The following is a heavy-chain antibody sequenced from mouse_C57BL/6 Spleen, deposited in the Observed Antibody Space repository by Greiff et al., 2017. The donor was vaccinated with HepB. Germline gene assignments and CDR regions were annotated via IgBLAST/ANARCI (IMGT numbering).Heavy chain of an antibody. CDR1: GYTFTDYY. D-gene: IGHD2-1*01. J-gene: IGHJ4*01. CDR3: ARQTLLWSAMDY. Sequence: VQLKQSGPVLVKPGASVKMSCKASGYTFTDYYMNWVKQSHGKSLEWIGVINPYNGGTSYNQKFKGKATLTVDKSSSTAYMELNSLTSEDSAVYYCARQTLLWSAMDYWGQGTSVTVSS. CDR2: INPYNGGT. V-gene: IGHV1-19*01.